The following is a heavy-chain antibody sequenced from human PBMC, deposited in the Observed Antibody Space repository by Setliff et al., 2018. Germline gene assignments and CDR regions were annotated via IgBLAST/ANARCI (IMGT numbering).Heavy chain of an antibody. CDR2: MDPKNGDT. CDR1: GYTFTSYD. J-gene: IGHJ4*02. V-gene: IGHV1-2*02. Sequence: GASVKVSCKASGYTFTSYDINWLRQAPGQGPEWMGWMDPKNGDTTYAQKFQGRVTMTWDTSITTAYMDLGRLMSHDTAVYFCARVSEQYLAFDYWGQGTLVTVSS. CDR3: ARVSEQYLAFDY. D-gene: IGHD4-4*01.